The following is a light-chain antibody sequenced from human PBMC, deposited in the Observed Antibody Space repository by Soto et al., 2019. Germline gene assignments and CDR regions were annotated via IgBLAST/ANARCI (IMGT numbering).Light chain of an antibody. J-gene: IGLJ1*01. CDR2: NVY. V-gene: IGLV2-14*03. CDR1: SSDVGGYDF. CDR3: SSYARTSTLV. Sequence: QSALTQPASVSGSPGQSITISCTGTSSDVGGYDFVSWYEHHPGKAPKLIIYNVYYRPPGVSDRFSGSKSGNTASLTISGLQAEDEADYYCSSYARTSTLVVGTGTKLTVL.